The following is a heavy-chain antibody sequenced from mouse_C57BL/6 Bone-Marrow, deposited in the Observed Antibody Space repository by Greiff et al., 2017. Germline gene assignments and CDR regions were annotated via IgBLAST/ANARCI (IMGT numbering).Heavy chain of an antibody. CDR2: IHPNSGST. Sequence: QVQLQQPGAELVKPGASVKLSCKASSYTFTSYWMHWVKQRPGQGLEWIGMIHPNSGSTNYNEKFKSKATLTVDKSSSTAYMQLSSLTSEDSAVYYCARGDYEAWFAYWGQGTLVTVSA. CDR3: ARGDYEAWFAY. D-gene: IGHD2-4*01. J-gene: IGHJ3*01. V-gene: IGHV1-64*01. CDR1: SYTFTSYW.